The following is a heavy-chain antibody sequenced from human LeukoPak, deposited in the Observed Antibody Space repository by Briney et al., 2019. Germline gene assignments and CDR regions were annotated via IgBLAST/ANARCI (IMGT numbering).Heavy chain of an antibody. CDR2: IIPIFGTA. D-gene: IGHD3-22*01. V-gene: IGHV1-69*13. Sequence: ASVKVSCKASGGTFSSYAISWVRQAPGQGLEWMGGIIPIFGTANYAQKFQGRVTITAVESTSTAYMELSSLRSEDTAVYYCAGTYYYDSSGYYIFDYWGQGTLVTVSS. CDR1: GGTFSSYA. J-gene: IGHJ4*02. CDR3: AGTYYYDSSGYYIFDY.